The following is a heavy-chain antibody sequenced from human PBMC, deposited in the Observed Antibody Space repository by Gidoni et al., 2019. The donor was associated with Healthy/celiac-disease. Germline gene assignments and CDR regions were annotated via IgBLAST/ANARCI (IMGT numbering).Heavy chain of an antibody. CDR1: VFTFADYA. CDR3: AKELDCSGGSCYSVYYGMDV. D-gene: IGHD2-15*01. V-gene: IGHV3-9*01. J-gene: IGHJ6*02. CDR2: ISWNIGSI. Sequence: EVQLVESGGGLVPPARSPRLSCAASVFTFADYAMHWVRHAPGKGLEWVSGISWNIGSIGYADSVKGRFNISRDNAKNSMYLQMNSLRAEDTALYYCAKELDCSGGSCYSVYYGMDVWGQGTTVTVSS.